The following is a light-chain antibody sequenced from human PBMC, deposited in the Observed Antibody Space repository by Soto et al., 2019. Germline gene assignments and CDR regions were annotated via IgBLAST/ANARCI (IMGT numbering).Light chain of an antibody. CDR1: QSVSSSY. J-gene: IGKJ1*01. Sequence: EIVLTQSPGTLSLSPGERATLSCRASQSVSSSYLAWYQQKPGQAPRLLIYGASSRATGIPDRFSGSGSGTDFTITISRLEPEEFGVYYCQQYGSSPPWTFGQGAKVEIK. CDR2: GAS. CDR3: QQYGSSPPWT. V-gene: IGKV3-20*01.